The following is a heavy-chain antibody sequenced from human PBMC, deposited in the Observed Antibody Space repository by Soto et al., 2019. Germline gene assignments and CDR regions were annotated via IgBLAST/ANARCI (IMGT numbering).Heavy chain of an antibody. J-gene: IGHJ3*02. V-gene: IGHV3-30*03. CDR3: AADYVWGSYRYTGAFDI. D-gene: IGHD3-16*02. CDR2: ISYDGSNK. CDR1: GFTFSSYG. Sequence: PGGSLRLSCAASGFTFSSYGMHWVRQAPGKGLEWVAVISYDGSNKYYADSVKGRFTISRDNSKNTLYLQMNSLRAEDTAVYYCAADYVWGSYRYTGAFDIWGQGTMVTVSS.